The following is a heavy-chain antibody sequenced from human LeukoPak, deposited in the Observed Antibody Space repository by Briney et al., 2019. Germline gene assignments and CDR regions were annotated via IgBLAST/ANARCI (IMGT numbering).Heavy chain of an antibody. V-gene: IGHV3-66*01. CDR1: GFTVSSNY. CDR2: VYSGTST. CDR3: AREGRSSGLDY. J-gene: IGHJ4*02. D-gene: IGHD6-19*01. Sequence: QPGGSLRLSCAASGFTVSSNYMNWVRQAPGKGLDWVSVVYSGTSTYYADSVKGRFTISRDDSKTTLYLQMNSLRAEDTAVYYCAREGRSSGLDYWGQGTLVTVSS.